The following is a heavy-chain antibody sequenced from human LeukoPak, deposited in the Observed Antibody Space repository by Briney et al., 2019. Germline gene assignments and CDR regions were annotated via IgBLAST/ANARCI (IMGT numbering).Heavy chain of an antibody. D-gene: IGHD5-24*01. CDR1: GFTFSSYG. Sequence: GGSLRLSCAASGFTFSSYGMSWVRQAPGKGLEWVSSIGGSGATTYYADSVKGRFTISRDNSKNTLYLQMDTLRAEDTAVYYCAKSRDGYNGGAFDIWGQGTMVTVPS. CDR2: IGGSGATT. V-gene: IGHV3-23*01. CDR3: AKSRDGYNGGAFDI. J-gene: IGHJ3*02.